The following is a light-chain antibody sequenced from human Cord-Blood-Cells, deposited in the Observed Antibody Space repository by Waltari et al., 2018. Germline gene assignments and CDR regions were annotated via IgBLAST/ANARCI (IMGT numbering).Light chain of an antibody. Sequence: DIQMTQSPSSMSASVGARVTITCRASQSISSYLNCYQQKPGKAPKLLIYAASSLQSGVPSRFSGSGSGTDFTLTISSLQPEDFATYYCQQSYSTPLTFGPGTKVDIK. CDR1: QSISSY. CDR3: QQSYSTPLT. J-gene: IGKJ3*01. V-gene: IGKV1-39*01. CDR2: AAS.